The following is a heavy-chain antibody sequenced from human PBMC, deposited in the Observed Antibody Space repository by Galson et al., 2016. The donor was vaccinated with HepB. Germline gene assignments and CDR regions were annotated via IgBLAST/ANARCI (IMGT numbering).Heavy chain of an antibody. D-gene: IGHD5-12*01. CDR1: GYIFSNYG. Sequence: SVKVSCKASGYIFSNYGIHWVRQAPGQRLEWLGWINSGTGKTKYSQKFQGRVTITADTSASTAYMELSSLTSEDTAIYYCAIDSGLFDSWGQGTLVPVSS. V-gene: IGHV1-3*01. CDR3: AIDSGLFDS. J-gene: IGHJ4*02. CDR2: INSGTGKT.